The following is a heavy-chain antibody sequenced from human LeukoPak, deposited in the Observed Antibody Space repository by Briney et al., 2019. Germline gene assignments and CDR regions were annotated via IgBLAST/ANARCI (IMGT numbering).Heavy chain of an antibody. D-gene: IGHD6-19*01. CDR2: ISAYNSNT. CDR3: ARDWDSSGWNDY. V-gene: IGHV1-18*01. CDR1: GYTFTSYG. Sequence: ASVKVSCKASGYTFTSYGISWVRQAPGQGLEWMGWISAYNSNTNYAQKLQGRVTMTTDTSTSTAYMELRRLRSDDTAVYYCARDWDSSGWNDYWGQGTLVTVSS. J-gene: IGHJ4*02.